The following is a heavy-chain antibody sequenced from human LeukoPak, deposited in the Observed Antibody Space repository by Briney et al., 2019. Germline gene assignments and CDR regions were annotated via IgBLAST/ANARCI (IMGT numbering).Heavy chain of an antibody. V-gene: IGHV3-20*04. Sequence: GSLRLSCAASGFTFDDYGMSWVRQAPGKGLEWVSGINWNGGSTGYADSVKGRFTISRDNAKNSLYLQMNSLRAEDTAVYYCARLYSYDSLDYWGQGTLVTVSS. D-gene: IGHD3-16*02. CDR3: ARLYSYDSLDY. CDR2: INWNGGST. CDR1: GFTFDDYG. J-gene: IGHJ4*02.